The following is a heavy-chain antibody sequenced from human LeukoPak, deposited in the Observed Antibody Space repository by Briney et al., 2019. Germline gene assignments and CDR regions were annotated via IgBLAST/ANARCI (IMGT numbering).Heavy chain of an antibody. CDR2: ISSSSGYI. CDR1: GFTFSSYS. CDR3: ARDLVDIVVVVAALDY. Sequence: GGSLRLSCAASGFTFSSYSMNWVRQAPGKGLEWVSSISSSSGYIYYADSVKGRFTISRDNAKNSLYLQMNSLRAEDTAVYYCARDLVDIVVVVAALDYWGQGTLVTVSS. V-gene: IGHV3-21*01. J-gene: IGHJ4*02. D-gene: IGHD2-15*01.